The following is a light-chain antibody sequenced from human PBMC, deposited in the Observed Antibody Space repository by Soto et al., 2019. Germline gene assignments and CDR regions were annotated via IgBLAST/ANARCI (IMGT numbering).Light chain of an antibody. CDR2: GAS. J-gene: IGKJ1*01. CDR3: QQYGSSPWA. V-gene: IGKV3-20*01. CDR1: QSVSSNY. Sequence: EIVLTQSPGTLSLSPGERATLSCRASQSVSSNYLGWYQQKRGQAPRLLIYGASSRATGIPDRFSGSGSGTDFTLTISRLEPEDFAVYYCQQYGSSPWAFGHGTKVEIK.